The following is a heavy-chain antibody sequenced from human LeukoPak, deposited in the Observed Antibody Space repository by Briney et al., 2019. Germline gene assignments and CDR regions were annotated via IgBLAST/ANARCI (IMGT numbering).Heavy chain of an antibody. CDR2: MNPNSGST. CDR1: GYTFTSYY. D-gene: IGHD2-15*01. V-gene: IGHV1-8*02. J-gene: IGHJ6*02. Sequence: ASVKVSCKAYGYTFTSYYMHWVRQAPGQGLAWMGWMNPNSGSTGYAQKFQGRVTMTRNTSISTAYMELSSLRSEDTAVYYCARGFYCSGGSCYPDLYYYGMDVWGQGTTVTVSS. CDR3: ARGFYCSGGSCYPDLYYYGMDV.